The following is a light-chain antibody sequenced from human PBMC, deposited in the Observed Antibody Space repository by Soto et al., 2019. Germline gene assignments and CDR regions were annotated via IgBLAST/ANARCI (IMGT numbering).Light chain of an antibody. CDR2: EVS. CDR1: SSDVGGYNY. Sequence: QSALTQPASVSGSPGQSITISCTGTSSDVGGYNYVSWYQQHPGKAPKLMIYEVSNRPSGVSNRFSGSKSGNTASLTISGLQDEDEADHYCSSYTSRSTLVFGTGTKVTVL. V-gene: IGLV2-14*01. J-gene: IGLJ1*01. CDR3: SSYTSRSTLV.